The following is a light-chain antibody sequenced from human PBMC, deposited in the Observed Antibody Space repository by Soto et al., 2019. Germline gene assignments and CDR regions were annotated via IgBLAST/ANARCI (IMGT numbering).Light chain of an antibody. J-gene: IGKJ1*01. CDR2: RAS. V-gene: IGKV3-15*01. CDR3: ARYRHLCA. Sequence: GERATLSCRASQSVYSNVAWYQQRPGQAPRLLIYRASTRATGIPARFSGSGSGTEFTLTISSLHSEDFAVYFGARYRHLCAFG. CDR1: QSVYSN.